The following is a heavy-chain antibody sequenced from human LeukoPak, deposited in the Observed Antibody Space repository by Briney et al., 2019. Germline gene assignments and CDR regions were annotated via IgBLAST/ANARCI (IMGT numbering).Heavy chain of an antibody. CDR2: ISGSGGST. Sequence: SGGSLRLSCAASGFTFSSYAMSWVRQAPGKGLEWVSAISGSGGSTYYADSVKGRFTISRDNSKNTLYLQMNSLRAEDTAVYYCAKDRTVTMYYYYYGMDVWGQGTTVTDSS. J-gene: IGHJ6*02. V-gene: IGHV3-23*01. CDR1: GFTFSSYA. D-gene: IGHD4-17*01. CDR3: AKDRTVTMYYYYYGMDV.